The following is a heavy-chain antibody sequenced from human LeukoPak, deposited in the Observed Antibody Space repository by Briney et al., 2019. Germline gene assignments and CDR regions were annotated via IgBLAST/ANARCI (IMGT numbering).Heavy chain of an antibody. CDR1: GFTFSDYW. J-gene: IGHJ4*02. CDR3: ARWRGSTSERSDY. CDR2: IKQDGSAK. Sequence: GGSLRLSCTASGFTFSDYWMTWVRQAPGKGLEWVANIKQDGSAKYYVDSVKGRFTISRDNAKSSLYLQMDSLRVEDTATYYCARWRGSTSERSDYWGQGTLVTVSS. D-gene: IGHD2-2*01. V-gene: IGHV3-7*01.